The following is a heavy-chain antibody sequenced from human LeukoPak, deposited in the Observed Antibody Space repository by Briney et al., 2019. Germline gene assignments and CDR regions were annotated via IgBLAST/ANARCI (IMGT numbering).Heavy chain of an antibody. D-gene: IGHD5-12*01. CDR2: ISATGIT. V-gene: IGHV4-4*07. J-gene: IGHJ4*02. CDR1: SGSISGYY. CDR3: ARGKEMTRLSGYYSFDY. Sequence: SETLSLTCDVSSGSISGYYWTWIRQPAGKGLEWIGRISATGITYYNPSLESRVTISLDTSNNQFSLKVTSVTAADTAVYYCARGKEMTRLSGYYSFDYWGQGTLLSVSS.